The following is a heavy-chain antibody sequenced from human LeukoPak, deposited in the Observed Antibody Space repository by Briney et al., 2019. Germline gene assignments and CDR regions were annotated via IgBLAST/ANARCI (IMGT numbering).Heavy chain of an antibody. Sequence: SQPPSLDCAVYGGPFGGYYWSWLRQPPGKGLEWIGEINHSGSTNYNPSLKSRVTISVDTSKNQFSLKLSSVTAADTAVYYCASFYYDSSGYKWGQGTLVTVSS. CDR1: GGPFGGYY. V-gene: IGHV4-34*01. CDR3: ASFYYDSSGYK. CDR2: INHSGST. D-gene: IGHD3-22*01. J-gene: IGHJ4*02.